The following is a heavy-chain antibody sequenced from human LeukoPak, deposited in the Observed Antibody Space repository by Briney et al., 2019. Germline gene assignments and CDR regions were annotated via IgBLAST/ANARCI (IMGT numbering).Heavy chain of an antibody. D-gene: IGHD3-10*01. Sequence: SETLSLTCTVSGGSISSYYWSWIRQPAGKGLEWIGRVYPSGNTNYNPYNPSLTDRVTISIDASRNQFSLILTSVTAADTAVYYCARAETDHYYFDCLGQGILVTVSS. CDR1: GGSISSYY. CDR3: ARAETDHYYFDC. J-gene: IGHJ4*02. CDR2: VYPSGNT. V-gene: IGHV4-4*07.